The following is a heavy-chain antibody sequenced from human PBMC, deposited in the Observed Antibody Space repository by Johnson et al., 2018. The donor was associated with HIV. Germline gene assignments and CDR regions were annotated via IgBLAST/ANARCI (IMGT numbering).Heavy chain of an antibody. CDR2: IRYDGSNK. D-gene: IGHD3-22*01. CDR3: AISAEDYYDSSAVPMDAFDI. Sequence: QVQVVESGGKLIQPGGSLRLSCAASGFTFSSYGMHWVRQAPGKGLEWVAFIRYDGSNKYYADSVKGRFTISRDNSKNTLYLQINSLRAEDTAVYYCAISAEDYYDSSAVPMDAFDIWGQGTMVIVSS. CDR1: GFTFSSYG. J-gene: IGHJ3*02. V-gene: IGHV3-30*02.